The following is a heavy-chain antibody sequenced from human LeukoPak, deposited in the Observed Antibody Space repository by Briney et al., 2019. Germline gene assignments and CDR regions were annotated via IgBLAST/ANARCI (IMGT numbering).Heavy chain of an antibody. Sequence: SETLSLTCAVYGGSFSGYYWSWIRQPPGKGLEWIGEINHSGSTNYNPSLKSRVTISVDTSKNQFSLKLSSVTAADTAVYYCARDSSTPGYSYGSYWGQGTLVTVSS. V-gene: IGHV4-34*01. CDR1: GGSFSGYY. CDR3: ARDSSTPGYSYGSY. CDR2: INHSGST. D-gene: IGHD5-18*01. J-gene: IGHJ4*02.